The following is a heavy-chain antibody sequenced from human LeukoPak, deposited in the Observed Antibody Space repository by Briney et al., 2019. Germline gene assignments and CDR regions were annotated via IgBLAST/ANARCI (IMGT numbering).Heavy chain of an antibody. CDR2: ISTNTGNP. CDR3: ARDGNNNWNSYDYYYGMDV. J-gene: IGHJ6*02. V-gene: IGHV7-4-1*02. Sequence: ASVKVSCKASGYTFTSYAMNWVRQAPGQGLEWMGWISTNTGNPTYAQGFTGRFVFSLDTSVSTAYLQISSLKAEDTAVYYCARDGNNNWNSYDYYYGMDVWGQGTTVTVSS. D-gene: IGHD1-7*01. CDR1: GYTFTSYA.